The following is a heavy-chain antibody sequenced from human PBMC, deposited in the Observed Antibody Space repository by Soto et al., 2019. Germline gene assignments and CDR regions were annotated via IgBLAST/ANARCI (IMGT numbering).Heavy chain of an antibody. CDR1: GYTFTSYG. D-gene: IGHD3-10*01. Sequence: ASVKVSCKASGYTFTSYGISWVRQAPGQGLEWMGWISAYNGNTNYAQKLQGRVTMTTDTSTSTAYMELRSLRSEDTAVYYCARDGDVLLWFGELLRDNWFDPWGQGTLVTVSS. V-gene: IGHV1-18*04. J-gene: IGHJ5*02. CDR3: ARDGDVLLWFGELLRDNWFDP. CDR2: ISAYNGNT.